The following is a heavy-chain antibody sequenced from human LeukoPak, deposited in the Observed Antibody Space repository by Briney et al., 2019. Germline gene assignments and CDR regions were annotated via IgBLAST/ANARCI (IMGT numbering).Heavy chain of an antibody. J-gene: IGHJ4*02. Sequence: ASVKVSCKASGGTFSSYAISWVRQAPGQGLEWMGGIIPIFGTANYAQKSQGRVTITTDESTSTAYMELSSLRSEDTAVYYCARGVICSGGSCYSTYYFDYWGQGTLVTVSS. V-gene: IGHV1-69*05. CDR3: ARGVICSGGSCYSTYYFDY. D-gene: IGHD2-15*01. CDR1: GGTFSSYA. CDR2: IIPIFGTA.